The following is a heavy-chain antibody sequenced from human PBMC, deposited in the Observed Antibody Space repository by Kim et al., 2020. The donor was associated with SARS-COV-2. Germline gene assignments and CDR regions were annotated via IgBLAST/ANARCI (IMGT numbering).Heavy chain of an antibody. D-gene: IGHD1-26*01. CDR1: GGTISNYV. V-gene: IGHV1-69*13. Sequence: SVKVSCKGSGGTISNYVIGWVRQAPGQGLEWMGGFIPTLRAANYAQKFQGRVRITADASTGTTYMELSSLGSKDTAVYYCARYRCHGYEYFASWGQGTL. J-gene: IGHJ4*02. CDR3: ARYRCHGYEYFAS. CDR2: FIPTLRAA.